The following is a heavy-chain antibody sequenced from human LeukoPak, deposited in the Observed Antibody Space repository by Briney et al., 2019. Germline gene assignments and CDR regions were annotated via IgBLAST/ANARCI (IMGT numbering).Heavy chain of an antibody. CDR3: ARIPYHCSGGSCYSFFDY. Sequence: SGPTLVNPTQTLTLTCTFSGFSLSTSGMRVSWIRQPPGKALEWLARIDWDVDKFYSTSLKTRLTISKDTSKNQVVLTMTNMDPVDTATYYCARIPYHCSGGSCYSFFDYWGQGTLVTVSS. V-gene: IGHV2-70*04. J-gene: IGHJ4*02. D-gene: IGHD2-15*01. CDR2: IDWDVDK. CDR1: GFSLSTSGMR.